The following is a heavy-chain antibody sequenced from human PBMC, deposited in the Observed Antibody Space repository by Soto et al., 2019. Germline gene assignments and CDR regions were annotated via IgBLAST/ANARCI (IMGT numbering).Heavy chain of an antibody. Sequence: GESLKISCKGSGYSFTSYWIGWVRQMPGKGLEWMGIIYPGDSDTRYSPSFQGQVTISADKSISTAYLQWSSLKASDTAMYYCARSYGLRHFYGDYIDYWGQGTLVTVSS. V-gene: IGHV5-51*01. D-gene: IGHD4-17*01. J-gene: IGHJ4*02. CDR3: ARSYGLRHFYGDYIDY. CDR1: GYSFTSYW. CDR2: IYPGDSDT.